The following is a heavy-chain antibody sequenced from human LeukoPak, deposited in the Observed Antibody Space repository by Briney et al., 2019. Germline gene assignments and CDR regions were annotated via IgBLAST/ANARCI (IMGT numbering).Heavy chain of an antibody. CDR1: GITLSNYG. Sequence: GGSLRLSCAVSGITLSNYGMSWVRKAPGQGLDLVAGISDSGGRTNYADSVKSRFTISRDNFKNTQYLQMKSLRAEDTAVYFCAKRGVVIRVILVGFHKEAYYFDSWGQGALVTVSS. D-gene: IGHD3-22*01. J-gene: IGHJ4*02. V-gene: IGHV3-23*01. CDR3: AKRGVVIRVILVGFHKEAYYFDS. CDR2: ISDSGGRT.